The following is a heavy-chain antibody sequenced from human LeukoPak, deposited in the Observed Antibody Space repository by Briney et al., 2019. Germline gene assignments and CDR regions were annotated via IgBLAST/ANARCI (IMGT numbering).Heavy chain of an antibody. V-gene: IGHV3-21*01. D-gene: IGHD4-17*01. CDR1: GFTFSSYS. J-gene: IGHJ4*02. CDR3: ARGRVYGYYAADY. Sequence: GGSLRLSCAASGFTFSSYSMNWVRQAPGKGLEWVSSISSSTSYIYYADSVKGRFTISGDNAKNSLYLQMNSLRAEDTAVYYCARGRVYGYYAADYWGQGTLVTVSS. CDR2: ISSSTSYI.